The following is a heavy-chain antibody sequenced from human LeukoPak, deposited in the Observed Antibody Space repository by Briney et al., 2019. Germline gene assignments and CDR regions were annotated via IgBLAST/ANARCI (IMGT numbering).Heavy chain of an antibody. D-gene: IGHD2-15*01. CDR1: GYTFTSYY. CDR3: AREWELLPTGFDY. V-gene: IGHV1-46*01. CDR2: INPSGGST. Sequence: ASVKVPCKASGYTFTSYYMHWVRQAPGQGLEWMGIINPSGGSTSYAQKFQGRVTMTRDTSTSTVYMVLSSLRSEDTAVYYCAREWELLPTGFDYWGQGTLVTVSS. J-gene: IGHJ4*02.